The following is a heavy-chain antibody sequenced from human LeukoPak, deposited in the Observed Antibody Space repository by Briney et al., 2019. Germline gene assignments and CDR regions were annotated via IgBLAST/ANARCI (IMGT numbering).Heavy chain of an antibody. CDR3: ARGGGPSAAFDI. Sequence: ASVKLSCKASLYTFTGYYMHWLRQAPGQGLEWMGCINANSGGTKYAQKFPGRVTVTRDTSINTAYMEVSRLRSDDTAVYYCARGGGPSAAFDIWGQGTMVTVSS. J-gene: IGHJ3*02. CDR1: LYTFTGYY. CDR2: INANSGGT. V-gene: IGHV1-2*02. D-gene: IGHD3-16*01.